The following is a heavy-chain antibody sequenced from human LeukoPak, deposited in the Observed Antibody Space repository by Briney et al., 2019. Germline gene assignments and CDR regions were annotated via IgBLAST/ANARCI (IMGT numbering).Heavy chain of an antibody. Sequence: PSETLSLTCTVSGGSISSYYWSWIRQPPGKGLEWIGYIYYSGSTNYNPSLKSRVTISVDTSKNQFSLKLSSVTAADTAVYYCARDSGSAAHDYWGQGTLVTVSS. CDR3: ARDSGSAAHDY. CDR2: IYYSGST. J-gene: IGHJ4*02. D-gene: IGHD6-13*01. CDR1: GGSISSYY. V-gene: IGHV4-59*12.